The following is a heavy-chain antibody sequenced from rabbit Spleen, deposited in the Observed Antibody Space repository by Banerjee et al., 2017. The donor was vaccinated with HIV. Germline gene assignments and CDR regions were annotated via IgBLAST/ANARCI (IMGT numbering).Heavy chain of an antibody. D-gene: IGHD1-1*01. CDR3: ARDTSSSFSSYGMDL. CDR2: IDAGSSGFT. J-gene: IGHJ6*01. V-gene: IGHV1S40*01. Sequence: QSLEESGGDLVKPGASLTLTCMASGVSFSDDSYMCWVRQAPGKGLEWIACIDAGSSGFTYSASWAKGRFTISKTSSTTVTLQMTSLTAADMATYFCARDTSSSFSSYGMDLWGPGTLVTVS. CDR1: GVSFSDDSY.